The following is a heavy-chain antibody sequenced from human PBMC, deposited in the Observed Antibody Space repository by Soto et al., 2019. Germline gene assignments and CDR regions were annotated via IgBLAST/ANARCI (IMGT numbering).Heavy chain of an antibody. V-gene: IGHV4-59*01. D-gene: IGHD2-2*02. CDR1: GGSISSYY. J-gene: IGHJ4*02. CDR3: ARANPGYCRSTSCYKWSEPDY. Sequence: PSETLSLTCTVSGGSISSYYWSWIRQPPGKGLEWIGYIYYSGSTNYNPSLKSRVTISVDTSKNQFSLKLSSVTAADTAVYYCARANPGYCRSTSCYKWSEPDYWGQGTLVTVSS. CDR2: IYYSGST.